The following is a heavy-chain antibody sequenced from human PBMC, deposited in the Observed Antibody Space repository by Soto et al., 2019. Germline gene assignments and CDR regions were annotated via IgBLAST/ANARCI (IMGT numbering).Heavy chain of an antibody. V-gene: IGHV1-18*01. D-gene: IGHD3-22*01. CDR3: ARSLYYYDSSGYYWFDP. CDR1: GYTFTSYG. CDR2: ISAYNGNT. J-gene: IGHJ5*02. Sequence: ASVKVSCKASGYTFTSYGISWVRQAPGQGLEWMGWISAYNGNTNYAQKLQGRVTMTTDTSTSTAYMELRSLRSDDTAVYYCARSLYYYDSSGYYWFDPWGQGTLVTVSS.